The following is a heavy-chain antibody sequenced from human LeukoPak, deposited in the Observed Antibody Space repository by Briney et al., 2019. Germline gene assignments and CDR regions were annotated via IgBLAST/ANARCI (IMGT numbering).Heavy chain of an antibody. CDR1: GFTFDSYA. Sequence: GGSLRLSCAASGFTFDSYAMSWVRQAPGKGLEWVSGISASGGTTYYADSVKGRFTISRDNSKNTLYLQMNSLRSEDTAVYYCAKSIVPADWGQGALVTVSP. CDR3: AKSIVPAD. V-gene: IGHV3-23*01. D-gene: IGHD2-2*01. CDR2: ISASGGTT. J-gene: IGHJ4*02.